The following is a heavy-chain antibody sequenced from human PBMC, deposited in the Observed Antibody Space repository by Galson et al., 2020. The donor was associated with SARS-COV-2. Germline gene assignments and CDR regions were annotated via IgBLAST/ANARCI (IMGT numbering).Heavy chain of an antibody. D-gene: IGHD5-18*01. J-gene: IGHJ5*02. CDR1: GCSINSVSNH. V-gene: IGHV4-61*09. CDR3: AREVQLWPNWFDP. CDR2: ISASGST. Sequence: SETLSLTCTVSGCSINSVSNHWIWIRQPAGKGPEWIGHISASGSTDYNPSLKSRVTISEETSKNQVSLKLSSVTAADKDIYYCAREVQLWPNWFDPWGQGTLVTVSS.